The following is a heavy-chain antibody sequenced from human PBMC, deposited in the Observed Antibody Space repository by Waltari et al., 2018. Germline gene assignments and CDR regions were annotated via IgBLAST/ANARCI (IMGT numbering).Heavy chain of an antibody. CDR2: IYYSGST. Sequence: QVQLQESGPGLVKPSETLSLTCTVPGAAISSYYWSWIRQPPGKGLEWIGYIYYSGSTNYNPSLKSRVTISVDTSKNQFSLKLSSVTAADTAVYYCARGGTTPIDYWGQGTLVTVSS. J-gene: IGHJ4*02. V-gene: IGHV4-59*01. D-gene: IGHD1-7*01. CDR1: GAAISSYY. CDR3: ARGGTTPIDY.